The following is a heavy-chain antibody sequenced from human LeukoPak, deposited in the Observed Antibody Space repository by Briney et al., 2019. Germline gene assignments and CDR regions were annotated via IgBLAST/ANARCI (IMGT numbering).Heavy chain of an antibody. D-gene: IGHD2-21*01. J-gene: IGHJ3*02. CDR3: ARVGCPCTNCGGDCDDAFDI. Sequence: ASVKVSCKASGYTFTSYGISWVRQAPGQGLEWMGWISAYNGNTNYAQKLQGRVTMTTDTSTSTAYMELRSLRSDDTAVYYCARVGCPCTNCGGDCDDAFDIWGQGTMVTVSS. CDR1: GYTFTSYG. CDR2: ISAYNGNT. V-gene: IGHV1-18*01.